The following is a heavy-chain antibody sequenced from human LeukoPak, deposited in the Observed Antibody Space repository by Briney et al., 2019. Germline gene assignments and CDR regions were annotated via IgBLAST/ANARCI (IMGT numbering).Heavy chain of an antibody. Sequence: ASVKVSCKASGYTFTSYDINWVRQATGQGLEWMGWMNPNSGNTGYAQKFQGRVTITRNTSISTVYMELSSLRSEDTAVYYCARLPEAYYYGSGSVDYYYGMDVWGQGTTVTVSS. D-gene: IGHD3-10*01. V-gene: IGHV1-8*03. J-gene: IGHJ6*02. CDR3: ARLPEAYYYGSGSVDYYYGMDV. CDR2: MNPNSGNT. CDR1: GYTFTSYD.